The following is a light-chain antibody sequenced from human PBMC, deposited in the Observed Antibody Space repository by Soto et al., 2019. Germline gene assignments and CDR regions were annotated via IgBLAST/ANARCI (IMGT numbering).Light chain of an antibody. V-gene: IGKV1-12*01. CDR2: GAS. Sequence: DIQMTQSRSFVSASVGDRVTITCRASQGISRWLAWYQQRPGKAPELLIYGASSLQSGVPSRFSRSGSGTDFTLTISSLQPEDFATYYCQQSNSFPLTFGQGTRLEIK. CDR3: QQSNSFPLT. J-gene: IGKJ5*01. CDR1: QGISRW.